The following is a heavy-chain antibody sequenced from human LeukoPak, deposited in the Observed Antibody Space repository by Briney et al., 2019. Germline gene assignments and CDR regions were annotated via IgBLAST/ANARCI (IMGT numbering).Heavy chain of an antibody. J-gene: IGHJ4*02. CDR1: GGTFSSHA. V-gene: IGHV1-69*05. Sequence: ASVKVPCKASGGTFSSHAITWVRQAPGQGLEWMGGINPIYHIPTYAQIFQGRVTITKDESTSTASMDLSSLTSEDTAVYYCARGRTTGEFDYWGQGTLVTVSS. D-gene: IGHD4-11*01. CDR2: INPIYHIP. CDR3: ARGRTTGEFDY.